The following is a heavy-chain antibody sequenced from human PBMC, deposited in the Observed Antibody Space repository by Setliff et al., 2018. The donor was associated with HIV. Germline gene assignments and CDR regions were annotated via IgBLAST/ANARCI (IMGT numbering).Heavy chain of an antibody. CDR1: GYTFTDYY. CDR2: VNPSGGST. CDR3: ARPGIAAADYYFDY. V-gene: IGHV1-46*01. Sequence: GASVKVSCKASGYTFTDYYIHWVRQAPGQGLEWVGMVNPSGGSTAYAQKFQGRVTIIRDTSTSTVYMDLSSLRSEDTAVYYCARPGIAAADYYFDYWGQGALVTVSS. J-gene: IGHJ4*02. D-gene: IGHD6-13*01.